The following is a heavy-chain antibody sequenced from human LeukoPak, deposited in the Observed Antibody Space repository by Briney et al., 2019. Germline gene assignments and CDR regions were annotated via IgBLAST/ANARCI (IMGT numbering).Heavy chain of an antibody. CDR2: IIPIFGTA. Sequence: SVKVSCRASGGTFSSYAISWVRQAPGQGLEWMGGIIPIFGTANYAQKFQGRVTITADESTSTAYMELSSLRSEDTAVYYCARDIGDGIHRYSSGWHPGGNYFDYWGQGTLVTVSS. V-gene: IGHV1-69*01. J-gene: IGHJ4*02. CDR3: ARDIGDGIHRYSSGWHPGGNYFDY. D-gene: IGHD6-19*01. CDR1: GGTFSSYA.